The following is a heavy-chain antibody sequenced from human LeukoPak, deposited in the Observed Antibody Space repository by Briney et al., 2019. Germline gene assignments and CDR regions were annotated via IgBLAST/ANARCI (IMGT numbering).Heavy chain of an antibody. V-gene: IGHV3-30*04. CDR3: AGPAGGSVTPYYFDY. J-gene: IGHJ4*02. CDR1: GFTFSSYA. CDR2: ISYDGSNK. D-gene: IGHD2-15*01. Sequence: QTGGFLRLSCAASGFTFSSYAMHWVRQAPGKGLEWVAVISYDGSNKYYADSVKGRFTISRDNSKDTLYLQMSSLRAEDTAVYYCAGPAGGSVTPYYFDYWGQGTLVTVSS.